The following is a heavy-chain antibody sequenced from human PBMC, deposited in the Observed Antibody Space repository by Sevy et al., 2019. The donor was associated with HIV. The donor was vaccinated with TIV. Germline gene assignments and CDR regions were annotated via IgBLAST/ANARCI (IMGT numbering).Heavy chain of an antibody. CDR2: ISSSSSYI. J-gene: IGHJ5*02. CDR1: GFTFSSYS. Sequence: GGSLRLSCAASGFTFSSYSMNWVRQAPGKGLEWVSSISSSSSYIYYAHSVKGRFTISRDNAKNSLYLQMNSLRAEDTAVYYCSRGRPFDPWGQGTLVTVSS. CDR3: SRGRPFDP. V-gene: IGHV3-21*01.